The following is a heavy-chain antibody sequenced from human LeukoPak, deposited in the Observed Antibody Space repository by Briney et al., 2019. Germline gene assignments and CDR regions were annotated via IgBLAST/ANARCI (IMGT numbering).Heavy chain of an antibody. J-gene: IGHJ4*02. V-gene: IGHV3-21*01. CDR2: ISSSSSYI. Sequence: GGSLRLSCAASGFTFSSYSMNWVRQAPGKGLEWVSSISSSSSYIYYADSVKGRFTISRDNAKNSLYLQMNSLRAEDTAVYYCARDGAYDYALAVDYWGQGTLVTVSS. CDR3: ARDGAYDYALAVDY. CDR1: GFTFSSYS. D-gene: IGHD3-16*01.